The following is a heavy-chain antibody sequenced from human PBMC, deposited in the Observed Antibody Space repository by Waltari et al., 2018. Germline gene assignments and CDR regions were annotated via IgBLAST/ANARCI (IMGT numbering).Heavy chain of an antibody. D-gene: IGHD2-8*02. CDR1: GISLTTRGVG. V-gene: IGHV2-5*01. CDR2: IFWNDDE. J-gene: IGHJ4*02. Sequence: QITLKESGPTLVCSTQTLTLTCTFSGISLTTRGVGVAWIRQPPGKALECLALIFWNDDEFYRPSLKNRLTVTKDTSRNQVVLTMTNVDPIDTATYYCAHTSLLTGGFDSWGQGAPVTVSS. CDR3: AHTSLLTGGFDS.